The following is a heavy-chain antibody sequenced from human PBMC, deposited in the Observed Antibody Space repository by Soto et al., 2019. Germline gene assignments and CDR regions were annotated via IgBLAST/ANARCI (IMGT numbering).Heavy chain of an antibody. D-gene: IGHD5-12*01. Sequence: GQSLKVSCKGSGYSFTSYWISWVRQMPGKGLEWMGRIDPSDSYTNYSPSFQGHVTISADTSISTAYLPWSSLKASDPAMYYCARLSGYDYSRYYYYWIYGWGQGTTVTVSS. CDR2: IDPSDSYT. CDR3: ARLSGYDYSRYYYYWIYG. J-gene: IGHJ6*02. V-gene: IGHV5-10-1*01. CDR1: GYSFTSYW.